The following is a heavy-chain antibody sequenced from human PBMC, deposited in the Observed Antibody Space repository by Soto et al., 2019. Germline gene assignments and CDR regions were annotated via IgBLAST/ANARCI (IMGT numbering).Heavy chain of an antibody. D-gene: IGHD3-22*01. V-gene: IGHV1-46*01. CDR1: GYTFTSYY. CDR3: ARVQRYYDSSGHQAVDI. CDR2: INPSGGST. J-gene: IGHJ3*02. Sequence: GASVKVSCKASGYTFTSYYMHWVRQAPGQGLEWMGIINPSGGSTSYAQKFQGRVTMTRDTSTSTVYMELSSLRSEDTAVYYCARVQRYYDSSGHQAVDIWGQGTMVTVSS.